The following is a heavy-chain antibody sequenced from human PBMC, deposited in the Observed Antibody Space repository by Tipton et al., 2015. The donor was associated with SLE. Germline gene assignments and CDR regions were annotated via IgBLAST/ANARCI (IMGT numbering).Heavy chain of an antibody. V-gene: IGHV3-7*01. CDR3: VKQIAGAGSS. J-gene: IGHJ5*02. CDR1: GFTFSTYW. D-gene: IGHD6-13*01. Sequence: SLRLSCVASGFTFSTYWMSWVRQAPGKGLEWVANMKEDGSEIYYVDSVKGRFTISRDNAQRSLYLQMNSLRAEDTAVYYCVKQIAGAGSSWGQGTLVTVSP. CDR2: MKEDGSEI.